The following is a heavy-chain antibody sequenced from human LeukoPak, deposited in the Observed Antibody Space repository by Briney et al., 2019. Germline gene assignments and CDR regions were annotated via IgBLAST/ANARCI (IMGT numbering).Heavy chain of an antibody. D-gene: IGHD2-15*01. V-gene: IGHV3-21*01. CDR3: ARVRCSGGRCNDAFDI. J-gene: IGHJ3*02. Sequence: PGGSLRLSCAASGFTFRSFSMNWVRQPPGKGLEWVSSISSSSIYMNYADSLKGRFTISRDNAKNLLYLQMNTLRAEDTAVYYCARVRCSGGRCNDAFDIWGQGTMVTVSS. CDR2: ISSSSIYM. CDR1: GFTFRSFS.